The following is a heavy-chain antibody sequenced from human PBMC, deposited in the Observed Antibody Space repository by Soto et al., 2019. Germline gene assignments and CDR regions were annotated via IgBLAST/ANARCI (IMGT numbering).Heavy chain of an antibody. CDR3: ARDWCSSTSCYRGGSDYYGMDV. Sequence: QVQLVQSGAEVKKPGASVKVSCKASGYTFTSYAMHWVRQAPGQRLEWMGWINAGNGNTKYSQKFQGRVTITRDTXAXPAYMELSSLRSEDTAVYYCARDWCSSTSCYRGGSDYYGMDVWGQGTTVTVSS. D-gene: IGHD2-2*01. CDR2: INAGNGNT. J-gene: IGHJ6*02. V-gene: IGHV1-3*01. CDR1: GYTFTSYA.